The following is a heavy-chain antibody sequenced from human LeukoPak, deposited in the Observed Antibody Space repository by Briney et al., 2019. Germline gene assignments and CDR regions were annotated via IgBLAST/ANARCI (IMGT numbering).Heavy chain of an antibody. Sequence: GKSLKISCKGSGYGFTSYWIGWVRQMPGKGLEWMGRIDPSDSYTNYSPSFQGHVTISADKSISTAYLQWSRLKASDTAMYYCATGANYYGSGSFDYWGQGTLVTVSS. D-gene: IGHD3-10*01. V-gene: IGHV5-10-1*01. CDR2: IDPSDSYT. CDR3: ATGANYYGSGSFDY. J-gene: IGHJ4*02. CDR1: GYGFTSYW.